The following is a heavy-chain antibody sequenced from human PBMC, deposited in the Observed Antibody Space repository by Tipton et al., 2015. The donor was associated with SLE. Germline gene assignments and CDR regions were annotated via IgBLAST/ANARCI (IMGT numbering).Heavy chain of an antibody. CDR1: GGSISSGGYY. Sequence: TLSLTCTVSGGSISSGGYYWSWIRQHPGKGLEWIGYIYYSGSTYYNPSLKSRVTISVDTSKNKFSLKLSSVTAADTAVYYCARETARGATLNYWGQGTLVTVSS. J-gene: IGHJ4*02. V-gene: IGHV4-30-4*08. CDR3: ARETARGATLNY. D-gene: IGHD5-12*01. CDR2: IYYSGST.